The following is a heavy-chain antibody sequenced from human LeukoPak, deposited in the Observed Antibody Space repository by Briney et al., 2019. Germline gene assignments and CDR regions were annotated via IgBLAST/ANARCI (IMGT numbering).Heavy chain of an antibody. CDR2: IWYDGSNK. V-gene: IGHV3-33*01. D-gene: IGHD6-19*01. CDR1: GFTFSSYG. CDR3: ARELSSGWYEGDY. J-gene: IGHJ4*02. Sequence: GGSLRLSCAASGFTFSSYGMHWVRQAPGKGLEWVAVIWYDGSNKYYADSVKGRLTISRDNSKNTLYLQMNSLRAEDTAVYYCARELSSGWYEGDYWGQGTLVTVSS.